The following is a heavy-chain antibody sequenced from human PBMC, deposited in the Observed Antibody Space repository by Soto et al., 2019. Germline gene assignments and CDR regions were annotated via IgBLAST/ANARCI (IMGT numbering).Heavy chain of an antibody. CDR2: IYHSGTT. CDR1: GGSISSGHYY. V-gene: IGHV4-31*03. CDR3: ARVLGDHEEGQFDC. Sequence: QVHLQESGPGLVKPSQTLSLTCRVSGGSISSGHYYWSWIRQHPGKALEWLGFIYHSGTTSYNPSLEGRITISADSSENQFSLSLTSATAADTAMYYCARVLGDHEEGQFDCWGQGTLVTVSS. D-gene: IGHD2-21*02. J-gene: IGHJ4*02.